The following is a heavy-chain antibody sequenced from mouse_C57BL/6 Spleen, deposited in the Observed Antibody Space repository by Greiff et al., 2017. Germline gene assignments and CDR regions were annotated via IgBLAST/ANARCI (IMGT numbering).Heavy chain of an antibody. CDR3: ARSDPIYDGYH. V-gene: IGHV1-80*01. Sequence: VQGVESGAELVKPGASVKISCKASGYAFSSYWMNWVKQRPGKGLEWIGQIYPGDGDTNYNGKFKGKATLTADKSSSTAYMQLSSLTSEDSAVYFCARSDPIYDGYHWGTGTTVTVSS. CDR1: GYAFSSYW. CDR2: IYPGDGDT. D-gene: IGHD2-3*01. J-gene: IGHJ1*03.